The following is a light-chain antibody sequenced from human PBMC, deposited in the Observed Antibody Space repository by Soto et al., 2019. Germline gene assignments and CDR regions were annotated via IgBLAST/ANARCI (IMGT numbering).Light chain of an antibody. J-gene: IGLJ3*02. CDR3: GSYGGSYNLV. V-gene: IGLV2-8*01. Sequence: QSALTQPASVSGSPGQSITISCTGTSSDIGGYNYVSWYQQHPGKAPQVLIYEVSNRPSGVPDRFSGSKSGNTASLTISGLQAEDEAEYYCGSYGGSYNLVFGGGTKLTVL. CDR1: SSDIGGYNY. CDR2: EVS.